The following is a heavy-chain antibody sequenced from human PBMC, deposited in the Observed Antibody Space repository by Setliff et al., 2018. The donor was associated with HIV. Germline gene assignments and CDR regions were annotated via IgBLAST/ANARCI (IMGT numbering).Heavy chain of an antibody. CDR3: ARAGNYGAFDGFDI. D-gene: IGHD1-7*01. CDR2: INFGGGT. V-gene: IGHV4-59*11. Sequence: SETLSLTCTVSGGSISSHYWSWIRQPPGKGLEWIGYINFGGGTNHNPSLKSRVTISVDTSKSHVSLMLRSVTAADTAVYYCARAGNYGAFDGFDIWGQGTMVTVSS. CDR1: GGSISSHY. J-gene: IGHJ3*02.